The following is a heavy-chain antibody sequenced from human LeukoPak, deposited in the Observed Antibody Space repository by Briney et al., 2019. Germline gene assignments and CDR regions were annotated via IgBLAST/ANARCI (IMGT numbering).Heavy chain of an antibody. CDR1: GFTFDDYA. CDR3: AKGYGYGKFDY. Sequence: GRSLRLSCAASGFTFDDYAMHWVRQAPGKGLEWVSGISWNSGSIGYADSVKGRFTISRDNAKNSLYLQMNSLRAEDTALYYCAKGYGYGKFDYWGQGTLVTVSS. D-gene: IGHD5-18*01. V-gene: IGHV3-9*01. J-gene: IGHJ4*02. CDR2: ISWNSGSI.